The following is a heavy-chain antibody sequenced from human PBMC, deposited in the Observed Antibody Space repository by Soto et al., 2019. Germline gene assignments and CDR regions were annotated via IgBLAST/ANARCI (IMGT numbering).Heavy chain of an antibody. J-gene: IGHJ4*02. Sequence: QVQLVQSGAEMKKPGSSVKVSCQSSGGTFNTYAMNWVRQAPGQGPECMGDISPMFGAANYAPKFQGRVTTTADESTGTSYMKSSSLTSADPALCSCAREVQFHTPAFVYWGQGTLVTGSS. V-gene: IGHV1-69*19. CDR1: GGTFNTYA. CDR2: ISPMFGAA. D-gene: IGHD2-15*01. CDR3: AREVQFHTPAFVY.